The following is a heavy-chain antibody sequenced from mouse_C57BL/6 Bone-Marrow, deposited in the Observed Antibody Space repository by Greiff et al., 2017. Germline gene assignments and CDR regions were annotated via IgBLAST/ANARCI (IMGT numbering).Heavy chain of an antibody. CDR2: CYWDDDK. CDR3: ARRAFYYGRSSYAMDY. CDR1: GFSLSTSGMG. D-gene: IGHD1-1*01. Sequence: QVTLKESGPGILQSSQTLSLTCSFSGFSLSTSGMGVSWIRQPSGKGLEWLAHCYWDDDKRYNPSLKSRLTISKDTSRNQVFLKITSVDTADTATYYCARRAFYYGRSSYAMDYWGQGTSVTVSS. J-gene: IGHJ4*01. V-gene: IGHV8-12*01.